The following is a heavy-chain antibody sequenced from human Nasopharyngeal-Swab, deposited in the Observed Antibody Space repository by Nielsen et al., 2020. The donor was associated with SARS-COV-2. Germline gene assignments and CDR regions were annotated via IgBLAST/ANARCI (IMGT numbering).Heavy chain of an antibody. Sequence: GGSLRLSCAASGFTFDDYAMHWVRQAPGKGLEWVSGISWNSGSIGYADSVKGRFTISRDNAKNSLYLQMNSLRAEDTALYYCAKLAFVGTTYDAFDIWGQRTIVTVSS. D-gene: IGHD7-27*01. CDR1: GFTFDDYA. CDR2: ISWNSGSI. V-gene: IGHV3-9*01. CDR3: AKLAFVGTTYDAFDI. J-gene: IGHJ3*02.